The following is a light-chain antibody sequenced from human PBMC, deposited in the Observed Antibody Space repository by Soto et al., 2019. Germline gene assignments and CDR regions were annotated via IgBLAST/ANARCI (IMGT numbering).Light chain of an antibody. V-gene: IGKV4-1*01. CDR1: QSVLYSSNNKNY. CDR3: QQYYSNPRT. Sequence: DFVMTQSPDSLAVSLGERATINCKSSQSVLYSSNNKNYLAWYQQKPGHPPKLLIYWSSTRESGVPDRFSGSGSGTDFTLTISSLQAEDVAIYYCQQYYSNPRTFGQGTKVDIK. J-gene: IGKJ1*01. CDR2: WSS.